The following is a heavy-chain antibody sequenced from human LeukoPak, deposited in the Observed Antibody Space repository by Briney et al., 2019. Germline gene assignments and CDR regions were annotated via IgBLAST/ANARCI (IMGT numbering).Heavy chain of an antibody. CDR1: GFSFNRHW. CDR2: IRQDGGVT. V-gene: IGHV3-7*01. Sequence: PGGSLRLSCAASGFSFNRHWMSWIRQAPGKGLEWVATIRQDGGVTHSVASVTGRFIISRDNAKSSLTLQMSSLGAEDTAMYYCARLLGDSTIYDLWGPGTQVTVSS. CDR3: ARLLGDSTIYDL. J-gene: IGHJ5*02. D-gene: IGHD3-16*01.